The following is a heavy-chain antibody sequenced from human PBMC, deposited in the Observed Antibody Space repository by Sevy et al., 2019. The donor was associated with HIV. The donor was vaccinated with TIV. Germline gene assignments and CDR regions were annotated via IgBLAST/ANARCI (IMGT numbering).Heavy chain of an antibody. D-gene: IGHD2-21*01. CDR3: ARVPAYCDSNVSDF. CDR2: ISGTGNTI. V-gene: IGHV3-48*02. Sequence: GGSLRLSCAASGFTFSSHSMNWVRQTPGKGLEWNSYISGTGNTIYYADSVKGRITISRDNAKNSLYLQLKSLRDEDTVNYYGARVPAYCDSNVSDFWGQGSLVTVSS. CDR1: GFTFSSHS. J-gene: IGHJ4*02.